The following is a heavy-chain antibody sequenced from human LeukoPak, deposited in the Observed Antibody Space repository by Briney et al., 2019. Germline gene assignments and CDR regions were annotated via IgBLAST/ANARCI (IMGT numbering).Heavy chain of an antibody. CDR2: ISWNSGSI. CDR1: GFTFDDYA. V-gene: IGHV3-9*01. CDR3: AKHRYSGIYYGSSGVALLFDY. Sequence: GGSLRLSCAASGFTFDDYAMHWVRQAPGKGLEWVSCISWNSGSIGYADSVKGRFTISRDNAKNSLYLQMNSLRAEDTAVYYCAKHRYSGIYYGSSGVALLFDYWGQGTLVSVSS. D-gene: IGHD3-22*01. J-gene: IGHJ4*02.